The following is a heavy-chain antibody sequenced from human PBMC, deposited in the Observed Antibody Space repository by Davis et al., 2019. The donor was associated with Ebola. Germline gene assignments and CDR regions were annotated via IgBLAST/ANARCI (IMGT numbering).Heavy chain of an antibody. J-gene: IGHJ4*02. V-gene: IGHV3-64*01. CDR1: GFTFSSYV. CDR2: ISSNGGST. D-gene: IGHD3-3*01. CDR3: ARGARFLEWLLLDY. Sequence: PSETLSLTCAASGFTFSSYVMHWVRQAPGKVLEYVSAISSNGGSTYYANSVKGRFTISRDNSKNTLYLQMGSLRAEDMAVYYCARGARFLEWLLLDYWGQGTLVTVSS.